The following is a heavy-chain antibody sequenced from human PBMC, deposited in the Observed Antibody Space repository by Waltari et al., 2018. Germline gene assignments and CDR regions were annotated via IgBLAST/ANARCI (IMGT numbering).Heavy chain of an antibody. D-gene: IGHD3-3*01. CDR1: GGPTSSGSYY. CDR2: IYTSGST. Sequence: QVQLQESGPGLVKPSQTLSLTCTVPGGPTSSGSYYWGWIRQPAGKGLEWIGRIYTSGSTNYNPSLKSRVTISVDTSKNQFSLKLSSVTAADTAVYYCAREGFWSGPPLYWGQGTLVTVSS. V-gene: IGHV4-61*02. J-gene: IGHJ4*02. CDR3: AREGFWSGPPLY.